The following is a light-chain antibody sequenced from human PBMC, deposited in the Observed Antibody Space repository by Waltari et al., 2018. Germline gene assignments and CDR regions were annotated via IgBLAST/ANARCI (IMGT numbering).Light chain of an antibody. Sequence: QSALTQPASVSGSPGQSLTISCPGTSRDVGTYKRVSWYQQPPGKAPKLMIYAVSKRPSGVSDRFSGSKSGDMASLTISGLQPEDEAEYFCSSYAGSSKGVFGGGTKVTVL. CDR1: SRDVGTYKR. J-gene: IGLJ2*01. CDR2: AVS. V-gene: IGLV2-23*02. CDR3: SSYAGSSKGV.